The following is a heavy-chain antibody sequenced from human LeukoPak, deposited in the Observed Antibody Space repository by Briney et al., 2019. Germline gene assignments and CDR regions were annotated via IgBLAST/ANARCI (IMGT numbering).Heavy chain of an antibody. CDR1: GFTFSSYG. V-gene: IGHV3-33*01. CDR2: IWYDGSNK. CDR3: ARTTVTSLHYYYYMDV. Sequence: GGSLRLSCAASGFTFSSYGMHWVRQAPGKGLEWVAVIWYDGSNKHYADSVKGRFTISRDNSKNTLYLQMNSLRAEDTAVYYCARTTVTSLHYYYYMDVWGKGTTVTVSS. D-gene: IGHD4-17*01. J-gene: IGHJ6*03.